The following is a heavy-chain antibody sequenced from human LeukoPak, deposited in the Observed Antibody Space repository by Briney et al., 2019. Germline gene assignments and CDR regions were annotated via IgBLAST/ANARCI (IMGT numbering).Heavy chain of an antibody. D-gene: IGHD3/OR15-3a*01. CDR1: GVSISSSNSY. CDR2: IYYSGNA. Sequence: PSETLSLTCTVAGVSISSSNSYWGWIRQPPGKGLEWIGSIYYSGNAYYNASLKSQVSISIDTSKNQFSLRLTSVTAADTAVYYCARQTGSGLFILPGGQGTLVTVSS. J-gene: IGHJ4*02. V-gene: IGHV4-39*01. CDR3: ARQTGSGLFILP.